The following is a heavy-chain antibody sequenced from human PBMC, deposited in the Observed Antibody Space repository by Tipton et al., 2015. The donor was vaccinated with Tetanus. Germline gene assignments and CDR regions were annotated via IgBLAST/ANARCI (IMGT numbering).Heavy chain of an antibody. Sequence: GLVKPSETLSLSCAVYGGSLSGYHWSWIRQSPGKGLEWIGEINHSGSTTYSPSFKSRVTISVDTPKNQFSLKLTSLTVADTAVYYCARGGSYSYGPRGFDLWGRGTLVTVSS. V-gene: IGHV4-34*01. CDR1: GGSLSGYH. CDR3: ARGGSYSYGPRGFDL. J-gene: IGHJ2*01. D-gene: IGHD5-18*01. CDR2: INHSGST.